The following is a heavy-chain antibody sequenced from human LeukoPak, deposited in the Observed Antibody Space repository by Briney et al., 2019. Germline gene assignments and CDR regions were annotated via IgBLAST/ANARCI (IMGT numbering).Heavy chain of an antibody. V-gene: IGHV4-59*08. CDR1: RGSISSYY. D-gene: IGHD6-19*01. CDR3: ARHKGSGWSDSFDY. CDR2: LYNSGST. Sequence: PSETLPLTCTVSRGSISSYYWSWIRQPPGKGLEWIGYLYNSGSTNYNPPLKSRVTISVDTSKNQFSLRLSSVTAADTAVYYCARHKGSGWSDSFDYWGQGTLVTVSS. J-gene: IGHJ4*02.